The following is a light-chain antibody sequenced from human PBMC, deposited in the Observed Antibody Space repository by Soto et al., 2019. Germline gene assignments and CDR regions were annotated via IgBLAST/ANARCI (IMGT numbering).Light chain of an antibody. Sequence: DIVMTQSPLSLPVTPGEPASISCRSSQSLLHSNGYNYLDWYLQKPGQSPQLLIYLGSNRASGVPDRFSGSGSGTDFTLKSSRVEAEDVGVYYCMQALQTPPYTFGQGTKVDIK. V-gene: IGKV2-28*01. CDR1: QSLLHSNGYNY. CDR2: LGS. CDR3: MQALQTPPYT. J-gene: IGKJ2*01.